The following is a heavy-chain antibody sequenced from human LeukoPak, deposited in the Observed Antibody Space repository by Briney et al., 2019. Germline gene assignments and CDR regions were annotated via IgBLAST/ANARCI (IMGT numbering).Heavy chain of an antibody. CDR3: ARADTKFYYDSGGFQTGGFDY. Sequence: GGSLRLSCAASGFAFRSYEMNWVRQAPGKGLEWVSYISSRATTMYYADSVKGRFTISRDTAKNSLYLQMNSLRAEDTAVYYCARADTKFYYDSGGFQTGGFDYWGQGTLVTVSS. J-gene: IGHJ4*02. V-gene: IGHV3-48*03. D-gene: IGHD3-22*01. CDR2: ISSRATTM. CDR1: GFAFRSYE.